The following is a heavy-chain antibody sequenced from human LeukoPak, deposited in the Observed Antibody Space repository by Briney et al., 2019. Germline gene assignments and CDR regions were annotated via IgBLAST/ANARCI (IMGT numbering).Heavy chain of an antibody. CDR1: GGSISSGFYY. D-gene: IGHD6-19*01. J-gene: IGHJ3*02. V-gene: IGHV4-39*07. Sequence: SETLSLTCSVSGGSISSGFYYWGWIRQPPGRGLEWIGSVFYSGSTSSNPSLKSRVTISVDTSKSQFSLHLNSVTAADTAMYYCARDFYSSGWSPNSDAFDIWGPGTMVTVSS. CDR3: ARDFYSSGWSPNSDAFDI. CDR2: VFYSGST.